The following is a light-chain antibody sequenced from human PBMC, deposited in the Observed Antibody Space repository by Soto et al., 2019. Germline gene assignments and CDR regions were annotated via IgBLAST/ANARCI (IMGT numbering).Light chain of an antibody. V-gene: IGKV3-11*01. CDR1: QSISSY. CDR2: DAS. CDR3: QQRNNWPIFT. Sequence: EILLTQSPATLSLSPGETATLSCRASQSISSYLAWYQQKPGQAPRLLIYDASTRATGIPARFSGSGSGTDFTLTISSLEPEDFAVYYCQQRNNWPIFTFGPGTKVDIK. J-gene: IGKJ3*01.